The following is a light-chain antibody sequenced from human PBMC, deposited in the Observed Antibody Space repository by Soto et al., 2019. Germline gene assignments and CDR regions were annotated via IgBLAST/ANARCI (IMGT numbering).Light chain of an antibody. V-gene: IGLV2-8*01. CDR2: DVN. Sequence: QSALTQPPSASGSPGQSVTISCTGTSSDIGGYNYVSWYQQHPGKAPKLMIYDVNKRPSGVPDRFSGSKSGKTASLTISGLQAEDEADYYCCLYVSSDTYVFATGTKLTVL. CDR3: CLYVSSDTYV. J-gene: IGLJ1*01. CDR1: SSDIGGYNY.